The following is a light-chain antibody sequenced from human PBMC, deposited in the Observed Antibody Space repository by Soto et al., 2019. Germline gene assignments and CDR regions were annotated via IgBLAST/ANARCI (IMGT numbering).Light chain of an antibody. CDR2: GAS. J-gene: IGKJ1*01. CDR1: QSVTKY. CDR3: QHYGSSRT. Sequence: EIVLTQSPATLSWSPGERAALSFRASQSVTKYLAWYQQRPGQAPRLLIYGASSRATGIPDRFSGSGSGPDFTLTISRLEPEDFAVYFCQHYGSSRTFGQGTKVDI. V-gene: IGKV3-20*01.